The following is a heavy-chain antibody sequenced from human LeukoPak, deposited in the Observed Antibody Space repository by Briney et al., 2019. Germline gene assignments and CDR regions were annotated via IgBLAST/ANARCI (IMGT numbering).Heavy chain of an antibody. J-gene: IGHJ4*02. CDR3: ARDPGAGDY. D-gene: IGHD3-10*01. CDR2: FTSRGNI. Sequence: GGSLRLSCAASGFTFSTYSMNWVRQATGKGLEWVSSFTSRGNIYYADSVKGRFTISRDNARDSLFLQMNRLRAEDTAVYYCARDPGAGDYWGQGTLVTVSS. V-gene: IGHV3-21*01. CDR1: GFTFSTYS.